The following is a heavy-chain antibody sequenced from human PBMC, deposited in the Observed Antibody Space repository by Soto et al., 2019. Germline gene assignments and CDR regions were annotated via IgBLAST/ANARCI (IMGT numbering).Heavy chain of an antibody. CDR2: ITWNSDKI. V-gene: IGHV3-9*01. D-gene: IGHD3-22*01. J-gene: IGHJ6*02. CDR1: GFTFDDYA. CDR3: AASRGYDSSGYSGYYYGMDV. Sequence: DVQLVESGGGLVQPGRSLRLYCAASGFTFDDYAMHWVRQAPGRGLEWVSGITWNSDKIGYADSVKGRFSISRDNAKNSLYLQMNSLRADDTALYYCAASRGYDSSGYSGYYYGMDVWGQGTTVTVSS.